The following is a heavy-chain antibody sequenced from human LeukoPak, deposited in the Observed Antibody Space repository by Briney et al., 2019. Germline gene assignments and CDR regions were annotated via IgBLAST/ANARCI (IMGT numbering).Heavy chain of an antibody. V-gene: IGHV1-18*01. CDR2: ISAYNGNT. CDR3: ARDFVFGNSFDY. Sequence: ASVEVSCKASGYTFTCYGISWVRQAPGQGLEWMGWISAYNGNTNYAQKLRGRVTMTTDTSTSTAYMELRSLRSDDTAVYYCARDFVFGNSFDYWGQGTLVTVSS. J-gene: IGHJ4*02. CDR1: GYTFTCYG. D-gene: IGHD4-23*01.